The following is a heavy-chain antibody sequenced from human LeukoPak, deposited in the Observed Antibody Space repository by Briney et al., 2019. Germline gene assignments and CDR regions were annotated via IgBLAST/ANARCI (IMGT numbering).Heavy chain of an antibody. CDR2: IRYDGSVK. J-gene: IGHJ4*02. Sequence: GGSLRLSCAASGITFRSYGMQWGRQRPGKGLEWVAFIRYDGSVKYYADSVKGRFTISRDNSKNTLYLQMNSLRTADTAVYYCAKSRGVTSVTTGGYFDYWGQGILVTVSS. V-gene: IGHV3-30*02. CDR3: AKSRGVTSVTTGGYFDY. CDR1: GITFRSYG. D-gene: IGHD4-17*01.